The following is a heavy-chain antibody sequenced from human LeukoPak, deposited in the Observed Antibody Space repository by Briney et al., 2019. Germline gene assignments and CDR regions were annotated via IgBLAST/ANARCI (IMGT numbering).Heavy chain of an antibody. J-gene: IGHJ6*02. D-gene: IGHD3-22*01. CDR1: GGSITTRNW. Sequence: RTSETLSLTCAVSGGSITTRNWWSWVRQAPGKGVEWIGEIEHTGSTNYNPFLKSRVTILVDKSKNQFSLKLNSVTAADTAVYYCARVGAWDSSGYYHGDYAMDVWGQGTTVTVSS. CDR2: IEHTGST. V-gene: IGHV4-4*02. CDR3: ARVGAWDSSGYYHGDYAMDV.